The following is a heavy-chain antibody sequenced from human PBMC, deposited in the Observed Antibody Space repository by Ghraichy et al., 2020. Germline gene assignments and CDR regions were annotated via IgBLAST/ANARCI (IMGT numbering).Heavy chain of an antibody. CDR1: GFTFSSYA. J-gene: IGHJ4*02. CDR2: ISGSGGST. Sequence: GSLRLSCTASGFTFSSYAMSWVRQAPGKGLEWVSGISGSGGSTNHADSVKGRFTISRDNSKNTLYLQMNSLRAEDTAVYYCAKGKGTTATSSDYWGQGTLVTVSS. CDR3: AKGKGTTATSSDY. D-gene: IGHD4-17*01. V-gene: IGHV3-23*01.